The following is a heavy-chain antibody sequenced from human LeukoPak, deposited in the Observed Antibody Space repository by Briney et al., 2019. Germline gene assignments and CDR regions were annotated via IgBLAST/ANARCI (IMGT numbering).Heavy chain of an antibody. J-gene: IGHJ4*02. CDR2: IYSGGNT. CDR1: GFTVSSNY. Sequence: GGSLRLSCAASGFTVSSNYMSWVRQAPGKGLEWVSIIYSGGNTYYADYLKGRFTIYRDNSRNTVYLQMNSLRAEDTAVYYCASLWAGNYWGQGTLVTVSS. D-gene: IGHD3-10*01. V-gene: IGHV3-53*01. CDR3: ASLWAGNY.